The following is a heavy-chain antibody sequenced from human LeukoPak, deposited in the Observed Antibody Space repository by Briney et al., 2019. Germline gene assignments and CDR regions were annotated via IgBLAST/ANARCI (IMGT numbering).Heavy chain of an antibody. CDR1: GASVRSYY. CDR3: ARLSAYYDFWSPLDY. D-gene: IGHD3-3*01. Sequence: SETLSLTCTVSGASVRSYYWSWIRQPPGKGLEWIGYVTYSGGTNYNPSLKSRVTISLDTSNDQFSLRLNSVTAADTAVYYCARLSAYYDFWSPLDYWGQGTLVTVSS. CDR2: VTYSGGT. J-gene: IGHJ4*02. V-gene: IGHV4-59*02.